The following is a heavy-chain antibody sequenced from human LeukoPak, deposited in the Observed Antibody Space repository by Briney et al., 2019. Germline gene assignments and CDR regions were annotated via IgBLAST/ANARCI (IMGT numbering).Heavy chain of an antibody. J-gene: IGHJ6*03. V-gene: IGHV1-69*06. CDR3: AKGRSLHYYYYMDV. D-gene: IGHD6-13*01. CDR1: GGTFSSYA. CDR2: IIPIFGTA. Sequence: SVKVSCKASGGTFSSYAISWVRQAPGQGLEWMGGIIPIFGTANYAQKFQGRVTITADKSTSTAYMELSSLRAEDTAVYYCAKGRSLHYYYYMDVWGKGTTVTVSS.